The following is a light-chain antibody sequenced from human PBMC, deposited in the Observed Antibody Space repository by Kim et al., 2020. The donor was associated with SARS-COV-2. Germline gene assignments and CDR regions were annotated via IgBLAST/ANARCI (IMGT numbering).Light chain of an antibody. Sequence: EIMMTQSPATLSVSPGERATLTCRASQTISNNLAWYQQKPGQAPSLIMYGASTRATDIPARFTGSGSGTEFTLTISSLQSEDFAVYYCQQYNKRYTFGQGTKVDIK. CDR3: QQYNKRYT. V-gene: IGKV3-15*01. CDR1: QTISNN. CDR2: GAS. J-gene: IGKJ2*01.